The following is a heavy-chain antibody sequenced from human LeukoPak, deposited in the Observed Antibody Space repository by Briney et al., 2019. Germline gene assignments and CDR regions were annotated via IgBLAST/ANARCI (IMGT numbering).Heavy chain of an antibody. CDR1: GFTFTNAW. J-gene: IGHJ4*02. CDR3: TAARRFGVVIDFDY. Sequence: GGSLRLSCAASGFTFTNAWMSWVRQAPGKGLEWVGRIKSKSDGGTTDFATPVKDRFAISRDDSENTVYLQMNSLITEDTAVYYCTAARRFGVVIDFDYWGQGTLVTVSS. CDR2: IKSKSDGGTT. V-gene: IGHV3-15*01. D-gene: IGHD3-3*01.